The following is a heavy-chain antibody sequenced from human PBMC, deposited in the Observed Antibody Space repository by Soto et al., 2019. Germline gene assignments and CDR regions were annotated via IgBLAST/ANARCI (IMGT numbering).Heavy chain of an antibody. CDR3: ARGYCSCGSCYGY. V-gene: IGHV4-39*01. D-gene: IGHD2-15*01. CDR2: IYYSGST. CDR1: GGSISSISYY. Sequence: SETLSRTCTVSGGSISSISYYCGWIRQRPGKGLDWIGSIYYSGSTYYNPSLKSRVTISVDTSKNQFSLKLSSVTASDTAVYYCARGYCSCGSCYGYWGQGSQVNVSS. J-gene: IGHJ4*02.